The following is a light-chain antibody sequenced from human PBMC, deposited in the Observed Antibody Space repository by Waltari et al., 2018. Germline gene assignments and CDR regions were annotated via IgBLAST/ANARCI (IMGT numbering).Light chain of an antibody. Sequence: QSALTQPPSASGSPGQSVTISCTGTSRDVGAYNYVSCYQQHPGKGPKLMIYEVTKRPPGVPDRFSGSKSGNTASLTVSGLQAEDEADYYCTSYAGSKNVFGTGTKVTVL. J-gene: IGLJ1*01. CDR3: TSYAGSKNV. V-gene: IGLV2-8*01. CDR2: EVT. CDR1: SRDVGAYNY.